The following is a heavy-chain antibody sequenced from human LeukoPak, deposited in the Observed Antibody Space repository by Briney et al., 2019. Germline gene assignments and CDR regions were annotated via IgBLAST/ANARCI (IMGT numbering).Heavy chain of an antibody. CDR1: GFTFSSYA. Sequence: GGSLRLSCAASGFTFSSYAMSWVRQAPGKGLEWVSAISGSGGSTYYADSVKGRFTISRDNSKNTLYLQMNSLRAEDTAVYYCAKVWGRGYCSSTSCYDDAFDIWGQGTMVTVSS. CDR2: ISGSGGST. CDR3: AKVWGRGYCSSTSCYDDAFDI. D-gene: IGHD2-2*01. J-gene: IGHJ3*02. V-gene: IGHV3-23*01.